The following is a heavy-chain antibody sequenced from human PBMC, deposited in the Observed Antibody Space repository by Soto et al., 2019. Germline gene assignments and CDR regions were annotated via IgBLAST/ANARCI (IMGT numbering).Heavy chain of an antibody. CDR2: ISGSGGST. J-gene: IGHJ4*02. D-gene: IGHD3-22*01. V-gene: IGHV3-23*01. Sequence: GGSLRLSCAASGFTFSSYAMSWVRQAPGKGLEWVSAISGSGGSTYYADSVKGRFTISRDNSKNTLYLQMNSLRAEDTAVYYCAKDLPLNYYDSSGPFDYWGQGTLGTVSS. CDR1: GFTFSSYA. CDR3: AKDLPLNYYDSSGPFDY.